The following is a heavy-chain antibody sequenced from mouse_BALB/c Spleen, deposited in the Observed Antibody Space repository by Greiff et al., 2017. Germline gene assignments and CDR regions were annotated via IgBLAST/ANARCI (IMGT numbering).Heavy chain of an antibody. CDR1: GFSLTSYG. CDR3: ARNKGDGYYVDYYAMDY. Sequence: VQVVESGPGLVQPSQSLSITCTVSGFSLTSYGVHWVRQSPGKGLEWLGVIWSGGSTDYNAAFISRLSISKDNSKSQVFFKMNSLQADDTAIYYCARNKGDGYYVDYYAMDYWGQGTSVTVSS. CDR2: IWSGGST. J-gene: IGHJ4*01. D-gene: IGHD2-3*01. V-gene: IGHV2-4-1*01.